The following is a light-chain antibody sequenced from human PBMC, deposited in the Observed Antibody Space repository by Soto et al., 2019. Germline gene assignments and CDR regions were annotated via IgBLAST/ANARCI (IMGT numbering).Light chain of an antibody. V-gene: IGKV3-20*01. J-gene: IGKJ1*01. CDR3: QPYGIVTRT. CDR2: AES. CDR1: QSVSATY. Sequence: EIVLTQSPGTLSLSPGESATLSCRATQSVSATYLAWYQQKPGQAPRLLIYAESSRATDMPDRFSGSGSGTDFPLASRRLEPEDFAVYWCQPYGIVTRTFGQGTKVDI.